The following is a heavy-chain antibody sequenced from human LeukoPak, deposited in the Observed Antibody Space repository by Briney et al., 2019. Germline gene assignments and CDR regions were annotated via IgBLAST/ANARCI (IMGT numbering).Heavy chain of an antibody. CDR3: ARGRLGIHYFDY. J-gene: IGHJ4*02. Sequence: PSETLSLTCTVSGGSISNYYYSWIRQPPGKGLEWIGYIYYSGSTNYNPSLKSRVTLSVDTSKNQFSLKLSSVTAADTAVYYCARGRLGIHYFDYWGQGTLVTVSS. CDR2: IYYSGST. V-gene: IGHV4-59*12. CDR1: GGSISNYY. D-gene: IGHD5-18*01.